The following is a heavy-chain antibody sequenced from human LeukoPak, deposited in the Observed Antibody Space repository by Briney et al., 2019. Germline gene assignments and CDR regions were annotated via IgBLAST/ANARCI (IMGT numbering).Heavy chain of an antibody. J-gene: IGHJ1*01. CDR1: GYTLTELS. CDR3: ARDVPARDILVTTQWRH. D-gene: IGHD2-15*01. Sequence: VASVNVSRKVSGYTLTELSMHWVRQAPGTGLEWMGGFDPEDGETIYAQKFQGRVTMTTETSTSTAYMELRSLRSDDTDVYYCARDVPARDILVTTQWRHWGQGALVTVSS. V-gene: IGHV1-24*01. CDR2: FDPEDGET.